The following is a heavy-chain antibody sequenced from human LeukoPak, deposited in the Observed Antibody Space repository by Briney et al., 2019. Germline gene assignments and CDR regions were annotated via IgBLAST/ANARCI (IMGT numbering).Heavy chain of an antibody. D-gene: IGHD2-15*01. J-gene: IGHJ5*02. CDR2: IYPGDSDT. CDR3: ARAGGTKFRLGYCSGGSCLGWFDP. V-gene: IGHV5-51*01. CDR1: GYSFTSYW. Sequence: GESLKISCKGSGYSFTSYWIGWVRQVPGKGLEWMGIIYPGDSDTRYSPSFQGQVTISADKSISTAYLQWSSLKASDTAMYYCARAGGTKFRLGYCSGGSCLGWFDPWGQGTLVTVSS.